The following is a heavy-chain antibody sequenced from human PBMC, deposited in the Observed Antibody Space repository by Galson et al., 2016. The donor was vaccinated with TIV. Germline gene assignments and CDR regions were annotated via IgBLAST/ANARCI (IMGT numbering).Heavy chain of an antibody. CDR2: ITSKTYGATT. CDR3: TRTAMGSTRNAFDI. D-gene: IGHD1-1*01. V-gene: IGHV3-49*04. J-gene: IGHJ3*02. CDR1: GFDFSGYY. Sequence: SLRLSCAASGFDFSGYYMSWVRQAPGKGLEWVGFITSKTYGATTEYAASVKGRFTISRDDSRNIAYLQMNSLKTEDTAVYYCTRTAMGSTRNAFDIWGQGIVVTVSS.